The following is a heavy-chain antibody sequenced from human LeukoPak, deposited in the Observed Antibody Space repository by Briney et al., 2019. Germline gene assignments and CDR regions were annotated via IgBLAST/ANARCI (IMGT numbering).Heavy chain of an antibody. Sequence: PSETLSLTCAVSGGSISSTHWWNWVRQPPGKGLEWIGYIYHSGSTYYNPSLKSRVTISVDRSKNQFSLKLSSVTAADTAVYYCARGGDYSLYYFDYWGQGTLVTVSS. CDR1: GGSISSTHW. J-gene: IGHJ4*02. CDR2: IYHSGST. V-gene: IGHV4-4*02. CDR3: ARGGDYSLYYFDY. D-gene: IGHD4-17*01.